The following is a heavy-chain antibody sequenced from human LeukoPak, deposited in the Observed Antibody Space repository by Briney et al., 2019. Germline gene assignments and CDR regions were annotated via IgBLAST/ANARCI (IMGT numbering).Heavy chain of an antibody. D-gene: IGHD2-21*02. CDR1: GGSISSSSYY. V-gene: IGHV4-39*01. J-gene: IGHJ4*02. CDR2: IYYSGST. Sequence: SETLSLTCTVSGGSISSSSYYWGWIRQPPGNGLEWIGSIYYSGSTYYNPSLKSRVTISVDTSKNQFSLKLSSVTAADTAVYYCASVTLAYCGGDCPHAFDIWGQGTLVTVSS. CDR3: ASVTLAYCGGDCPHAFDI.